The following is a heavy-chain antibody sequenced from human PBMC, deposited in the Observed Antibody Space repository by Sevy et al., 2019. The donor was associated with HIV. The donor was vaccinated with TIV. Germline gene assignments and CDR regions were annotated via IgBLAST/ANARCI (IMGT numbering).Heavy chain of an antibody. D-gene: IGHD3-3*01. Sequence: GGSLRLSCSASGFTFSGSALHWVRQAPGKGLEYVSVISSRGRGTYYAESVKGRFTISRDNSKNTLYLQMRSLRTEDTAVYYCVKDSIFYDSSSGYRPFYYYGMDVWGQGTSVTVSS. CDR1: GFTFSGSA. CDR2: ISSRGRGT. J-gene: IGHJ6*02. V-gene: IGHV3-64D*09. CDR3: VKDSIFYDSSSGYRPFYYYGMDV.